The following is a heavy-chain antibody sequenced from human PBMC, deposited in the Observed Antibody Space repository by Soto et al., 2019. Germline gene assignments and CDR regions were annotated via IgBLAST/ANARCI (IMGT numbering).Heavy chain of an antibody. D-gene: IGHD4-17*01. Sequence: EVQLVESGGGLVQPGRSLRLSCAASGFTFDDYAMHWVRQAPGKGLEWVSGISWNSGSIGYADSVKGRFTISRDNAKNSLYLQMNSLRAQDTALYYCAKHTMTTVTTSFDYWGQGTLVTVSS. CDR1: GFTFDDYA. CDR2: ISWNSGSI. CDR3: AKHTMTTVTTSFDY. V-gene: IGHV3-9*01. J-gene: IGHJ4*02.